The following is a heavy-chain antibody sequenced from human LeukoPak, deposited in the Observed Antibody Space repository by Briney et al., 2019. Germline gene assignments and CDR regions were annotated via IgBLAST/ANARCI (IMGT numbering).Heavy chain of an antibody. D-gene: IGHD3-22*01. CDR2: ISSSGRTI. J-gene: IGHJ4*02. CDR1: RFTFRDYY. CDR3: ARGETHYYDTSGYWAYYFDY. V-gene: IGHV3-11*01. Sequence: GGSLRLSCAASRFTFRDYYMTWIRQAPGRGLEWISYISSSGRTIYYADSVKGRFTISRDNARNSLYLQMNSLRAEDTAVYYCARGETHYYDTSGYWAYYFDYWGQGTLVTVSS.